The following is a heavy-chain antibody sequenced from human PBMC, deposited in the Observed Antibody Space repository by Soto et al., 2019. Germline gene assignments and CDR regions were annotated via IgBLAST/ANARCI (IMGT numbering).Heavy chain of an antibody. Sequence: QVQLVESGGGVVQPGRSLRLSCAASGFTFSSYAMHWVRQAPGKGLEWVAVISYDGSNKYYADSVKGRFTISRDNSKNTLYLQMNSLRAEDTAVYYCARGVQYHYDYWGQGTLVTVSS. CDR3: ARGVQYHYDY. J-gene: IGHJ4*02. CDR2: ISYDGSNK. V-gene: IGHV3-30-3*01. D-gene: IGHD2-2*01. CDR1: GFTFSSYA.